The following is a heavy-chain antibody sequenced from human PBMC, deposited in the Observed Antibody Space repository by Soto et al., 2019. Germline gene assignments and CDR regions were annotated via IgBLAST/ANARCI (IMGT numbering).Heavy chain of an antibody. J-gene: IGHJ4*02. V-gene: IGHV1-18*01. CDR2: ISAYNGNT. Sequence: QVQLVQSGAEVKKPGASVKVSCKASGYTFSSYGINWVRQSPGQGLELMGRISAYNGNTNYAQKHQSGATITTDTTTRAAKMELRILRSDDTAVYYCARGTTLETASYWGQGTLVTVSS. CDR1: GYTFSSYG. D-gene: IGHD5-18*01. CDR3: ARGTTLETASY.